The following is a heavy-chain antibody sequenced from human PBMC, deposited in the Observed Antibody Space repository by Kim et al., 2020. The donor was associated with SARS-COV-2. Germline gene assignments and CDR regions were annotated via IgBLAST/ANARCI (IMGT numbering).Heavy chain of an antibody. D-gene: IGHD2-15*01. CDR3: SGNQRCSGGTCYLPNWFDP. J-gene: IGHJ5*02. CDR2: INAGNGDT. V-gene: IGHV1-3*01. Sequence: ASVKVSCKASGYTFTNYALHWVRQAPGQRLEWMGWINAGNGDTKYSQKFQDRVIITRDTSASTAYMELSSLRSEDTAVYYCSGNQRCSGGTCYLPNWFDPWGQGTLVTVSS. CDR1: GYTFTNYA.